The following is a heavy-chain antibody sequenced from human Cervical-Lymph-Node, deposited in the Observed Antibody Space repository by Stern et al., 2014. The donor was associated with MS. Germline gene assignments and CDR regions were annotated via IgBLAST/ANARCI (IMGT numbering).Heavy chain of an antibody. CDR1: GFTFSSSF. CDR2: ITNSGRTT. J-gene: IGHJ3*01. CDR3: ARLRGGGPRNAFDL. V-gene: IGHV3-48*02. D-gene: IGHD2-21*01. Sequence: EVQLVESGGGLVQPGGSLRLSCAASGFTFSSSFMIWVCQAPGKGLEWISYITNSGRTTSYADSVKGRFTVSRDNDENSLYLHMNSLRDEDTAVYYCARLRGGGPRNAFDLWGQGTVVTVSS.